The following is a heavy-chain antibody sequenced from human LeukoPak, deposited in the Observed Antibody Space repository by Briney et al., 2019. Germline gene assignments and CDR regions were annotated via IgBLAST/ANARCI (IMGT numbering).Heavy chain of an antibody. CDR2: INWNGGSI. J-gene: IGHJ6*03. V-gene: IGHV3-20*04. CDR1: GFTFDDYG. D-gene: IGHD2-2*01. Sequence: GGSLRLSCAASGFTFDDYGMSWVRQAPGKGLEWVSGINWNGGSIDYADSVKGRFTISRDNAKNSLYLQVNSLRAEDTALYYCARYSGVVPAATWNYYYFYMDVWGKGTTVTVSS. CDR3: ARYSGVVPAATWNYYYFYMDV.